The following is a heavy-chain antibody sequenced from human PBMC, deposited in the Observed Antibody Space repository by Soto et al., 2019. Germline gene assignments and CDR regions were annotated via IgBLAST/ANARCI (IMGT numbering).Heavy chain of an antibody. CDR2: IKQDGSEK. CDR3: ARDNSRCPLGY. V-gene: IGHV3-7*01. Sequence: GGSLRLSCAASGFTFSNYWMSWVRQAPGKGLEWVANIKQDGSEKYYVDSVKGRFTISKDDAKNSLHLEMDSLRVEDTAVYYCARDNSRCPLGYWGQGALVTVSS. J-gene: IGHJ4*02. CDR1: GFTFSNYW. D-gene: IGHD2-21*01.